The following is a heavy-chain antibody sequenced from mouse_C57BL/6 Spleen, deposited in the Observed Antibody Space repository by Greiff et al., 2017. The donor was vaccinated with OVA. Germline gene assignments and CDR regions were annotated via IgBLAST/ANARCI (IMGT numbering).Heavy chain of an antibody. V-gene: IGHV6-3*01. J-gene: IGHJ4*01. CDR1: GFTFSNYW. CDR3: TGLYGNYPTFYAIDY. CDR2: IRLKSDNYAT. D-gene: IGHD2-1*01. Sequence: EVKLMESGGGLVQPGGSMKLSCVASGFTFSNYWMNWVRQSPEKGLEWVAQIRLKSDNYATHYAESVKGRFTISRDDSKSSVYLQMNNLRAEDTGIYYCTGLYGNYPTFYAIDYWGQGTSVTVSS.